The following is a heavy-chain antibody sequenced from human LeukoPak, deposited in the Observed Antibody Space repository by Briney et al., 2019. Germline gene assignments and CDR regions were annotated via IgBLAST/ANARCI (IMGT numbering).Heavy chain of an antibody. J-gene: IGHJ4*02. Sequence: GGSLRLSCAASGFTFSSYDMHWVRQATGKGLEWVSAIGTAGDTYYPGSVKGRFTISRENVKNSLYLQMNSLRAGDTAVYYCARGGLWYSSGYYYDYWGQGTLVTVSS. CDR1: GFTFSSYD. D-gene: IGHD3-22*01. V-gene: IGHV3-13*01. CDR3: ARGGLWYSSGYYYDY. CDR2: IGTAGDT.